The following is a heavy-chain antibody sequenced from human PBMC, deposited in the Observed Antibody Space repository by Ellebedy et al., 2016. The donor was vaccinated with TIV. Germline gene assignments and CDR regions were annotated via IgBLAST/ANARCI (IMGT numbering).Heavy chain of an antibody. D-gene: IGHD4-17*01. J-gene: IGHJ6*02. CDR2: ISAYNGNT. V-gene: IGHV1-18*01. Sequence: ASVKVSXKASGYTFTSYGISWVRQAPGQGLEWMGWISAYNGNTNYAQKLQGRVTMTTDTSTSTAYMELRSLRSDDTAVYYCARATVITTTMSHYYYGMDVWGQGTTVTVSS. CDR3: ARATVITTTMSHYYYGMDV. CDR1: GYTFTSYG.